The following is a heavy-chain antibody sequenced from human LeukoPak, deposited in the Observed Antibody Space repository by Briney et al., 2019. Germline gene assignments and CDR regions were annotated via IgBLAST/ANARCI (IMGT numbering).Heavy chain of an antibody. CDR3: AKDSDRRAFYYDSSGYPDY. Sequence: GGSLRLSCAASGFTVTTYSMSWVRQAPGKGLEWVSAISGSGGSTYYADSVKGRFTISRDNSKNTLYLQMNSLRAEDTAVYYCAKDSDRRAFYYDSSGYPDYWGQGTLVTVSS. CDR1: GFTVTTYS. CDR2: ISGSGGST. J-gene: IGHJ4*02. V-gene: IGHV3-23*01. D-gene: IGHD3-22*01.